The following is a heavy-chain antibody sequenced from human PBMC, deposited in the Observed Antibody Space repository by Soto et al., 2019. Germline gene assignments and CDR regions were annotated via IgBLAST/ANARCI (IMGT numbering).Heavy chain of an antibody. V-gene: IGHV4-31*03. CDR2: IYHTGST. CDR3: ASDCSVPGSRGMDV. Sequence: QVQLQESGPGLVKHSQTLSLTCTVSGGSISSSDHFWSWIRQHPGKGLELIGYIYHTGSTYYNPSLKSRVIISIDTAQNQFFLNLTSVTAADTAVYYCASDCSVPGSRGMDVWGQGTTVAVSS. J-gene: IGHJ6*02. CDR1: GGSISSSDHF. D-gene: IGHD2-21*01.